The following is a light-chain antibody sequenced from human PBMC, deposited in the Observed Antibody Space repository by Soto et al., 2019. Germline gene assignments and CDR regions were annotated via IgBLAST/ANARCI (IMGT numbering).Light chain of an antibody. CDR1: QDSAIY. CDR2: AAS. CDR3: QQLRMYPST. Sequence: IQLTQSPSSLSASVGDRVTITCRASQDSAIYLAWYQQKPGEAPKLLIYAASTLYGGVPSSFSGSGSGTDFALTITSLRAEEFATYYCQQLRMYPSTFGGGTKVEIK. J-gene: IGKJ4*01. V-gene: IGKV1-9*01.